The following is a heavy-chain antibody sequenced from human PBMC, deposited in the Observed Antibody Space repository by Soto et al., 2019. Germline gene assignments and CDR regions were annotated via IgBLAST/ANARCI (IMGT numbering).Heavy chain of an antibody. V-gene: IGHV4-59*01. J-gene: IGHJ4*02. CDR1: GGSINSYY. D-gene: IGHD3-22*01. Sequence: SETLSLTCTVSGGSINSYYWSWIRQPPGKGLEWIGDIYYSVNTNYNPSLKSRVTISVDTSKNQFSLKLSSVTAADTAVYYCARNTYYYDSSGYYFFDYWGQGTLVTVSS. CDR2: IYYSVNT. CDR3: ARNTYYYDSSGYYFFDY.